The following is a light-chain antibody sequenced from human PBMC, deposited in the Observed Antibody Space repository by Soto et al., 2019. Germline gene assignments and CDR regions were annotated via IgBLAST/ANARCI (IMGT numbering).Light chain of an antibody. V-gene: IGKV1-39*01. Sequence: DIQMTQSPSSLSASVGDRVTITCRASQSISDDLNWYQLKAGKAPKLLIYAASSLQSGVPSRFSGSGSGTLFPLTINSLQPEDFATYYCQQSYSSLMYTFGQGPKLEIK. CDR1: QSISDD. J-gene: IGKJ2*01. CDR3: QQSYSSLMYT. CDR2: AAS.